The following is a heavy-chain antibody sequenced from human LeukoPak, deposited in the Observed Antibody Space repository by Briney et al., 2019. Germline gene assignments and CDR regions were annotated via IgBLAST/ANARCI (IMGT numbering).Heavy chain of an antibody. CDR2: IRYDGSVK. CDR3: AKDDARGRYKH. J-gene: IGHJ1*01. V-gene: IGHV3-30*02. Sequence: QTGGSLRLSCAASGFIFSTYGMHWVRQAPGKGLEWVAFIRYDGSVKDYADSVKGRFTISRDNSKNTVSLQMNSLRGEDTAVYYCAKDDARGRYKHWGQGTLVTVSS. D-gene: IGHD3-16*01. CDR1: GFIFSTYG.